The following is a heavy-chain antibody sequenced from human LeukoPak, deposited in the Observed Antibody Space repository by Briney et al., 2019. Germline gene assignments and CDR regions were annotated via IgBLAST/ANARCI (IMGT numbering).Heavy chain of an antibody. D-gene: IGHD3-22*01. Sequence: SETLSLTCTVSGGSISSYYWSWIRQPPGKGLEWIGYIYYSGSTNYNPSLKSRVTISVDTSKNQFSLKLSSMTAADTAVYYCARTDYYDSSGYSFDYWGQGTLVTVSS. V-gene: IGHV4-59*01. CDR1: GGSISSYY. CDR2: IYYSGST. J-gene: IGHJ4*02. CDR3: ARTDYYDSSGYSFDY.